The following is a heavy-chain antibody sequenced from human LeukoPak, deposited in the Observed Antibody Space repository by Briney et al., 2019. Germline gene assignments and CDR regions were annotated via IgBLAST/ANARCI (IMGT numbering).Heavy chain of an antibody. CDR1: GGSVISASYY. V-gene: IGHV4-61*01. CDR2: IYYSGST. CDR3: ATLTFGNWKTDY. Sequence: SETLSLTCTVSGGSVISASYYWSWIRHPPRRGLEWIGYIYYSGSTKYNPSLKSRVTVSIDTSKKQISLNLSSVTASDTAVYYCATLTFGNWKTDYWGQGTLVTVSS. D-gene: IGHD1-1*01. J-gene: IGHJ4*02.